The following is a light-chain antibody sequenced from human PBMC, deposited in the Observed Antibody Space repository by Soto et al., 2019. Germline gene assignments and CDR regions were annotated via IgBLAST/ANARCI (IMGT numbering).Light chain of an antibody. Sequence: QSVLAQPRSVSGSPGQSVTISCSGTSSDVGGYNSVSWYQQFPGKAPKLMIYDVTKRPSGVPDRFSGSKSGNTASLTISGLQAEDGADYYCCSYAASYTLVFGGGTQLTVL. CDR3: CSYAASYTLV. V-gene: IGLV2-11*01. CDR1: SSDVGGYNS. J-gene: IGLJ2*01. CDR2: DVT.